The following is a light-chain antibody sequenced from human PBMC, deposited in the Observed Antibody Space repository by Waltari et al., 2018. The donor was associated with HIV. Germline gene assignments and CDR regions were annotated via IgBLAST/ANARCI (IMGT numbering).Light chain of an antibody. Sequence: EIVMTQSPATLSVSPGERATLSCRASQSVSSNLAWYQQEPGQAPRLLIYGASTRATGIPARFSGSGSGTEFTLTIGSLPSEDFAVYYCQQYHNWPLTFGGGTKVEIK. V-gene: IGKV3-15*01. CDR3: QQYHNWPLT. CDR2: GAS. CDR1: QSVSSN. J-gene: IGKJ4*01.